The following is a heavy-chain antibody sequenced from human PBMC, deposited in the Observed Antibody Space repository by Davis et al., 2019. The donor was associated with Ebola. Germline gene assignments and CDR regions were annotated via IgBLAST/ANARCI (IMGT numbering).Heavy chain of an antibody. CDR3: ARAGYDFWSGYPIDY. J-gene: IGHJ4*02. Sequence: ASVKVSCKASGYTFTTYAIHWVRQAPGQRLEWMGWITPGNGKTKYSEKLQGRVTITRDTSASTVYMEVRGLRSEDTAMYYCARAGYDFWSGYPIDYWGQGTLVTVSS. D-gene: IGHD3-3*01. CDR1: GYTFTTYA. V-gene: IGHV1-3*01. CDR2: ITPGNGKT.